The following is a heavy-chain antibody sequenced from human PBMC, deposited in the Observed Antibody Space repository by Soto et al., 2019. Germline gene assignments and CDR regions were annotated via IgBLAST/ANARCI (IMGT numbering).Heavy chain of an antibody. J-gene: IGHJ2*01. Sequence: QEQLQESGPGLVEPSGTLSLTCAVSTDSINNKDYWWNWVRQPPGRGLEWLGEISHDGDARYNPSLRSRVPLSIDKPRGQFSLDLTSVTAADTAVYYCARDAIAPTGQWYVDLWGRGTMVS. V-gene: IGHV4-4*02. D-gene: IGHD1-1*01. CDR2: ISHDGDA. CDR3: ARDAIAPTGQWYVDL. CDR1: TDSINNKDYW.